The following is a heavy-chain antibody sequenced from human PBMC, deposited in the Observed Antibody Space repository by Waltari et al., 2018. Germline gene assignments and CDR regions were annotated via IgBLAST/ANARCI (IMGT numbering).Heavy chain of an antibody. CDR2: ISSSSAYK. D-gene: IGHD2-2*01. V-gene: IGHV3-21*05. J-gene: IGHJ4*02. CDR3: VRENCSVTSCFKHFDY. Sequence: EGQLVESGGGLVKPGGSLRLSCAASGLSFGTYNMNWVRQATGKGLGWGSYISSSSAYKYYADSVKGRFAISRDNAKNLLFLQMNSLRADDTAVYYCVRENCSVTSCFKHFDYWGRGILVTVSS. CDR1: GLSFGTYN.